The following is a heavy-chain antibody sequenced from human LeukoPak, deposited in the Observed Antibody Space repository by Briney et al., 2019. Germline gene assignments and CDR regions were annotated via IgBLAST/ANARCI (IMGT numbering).Heavy chain of an antibody. CDR1: GGSISSYY. D-gene: IGHD4-17*01. CDR3: ARGGPPTVTRFDY. CDR2: IYYSGRT. J-gene: IGHJ4*02. Sequence: SETLSLTCTVSGGSISSYYWSWIRQSPGKGLEWIGYIYYSGRTNYNPSLKSRVTISVDTSKNQFSLNLRSVTAADTAVYYCARGGPPTVTRFDYWGQGTLVTVSS. V-gene: IGHV4-59*01.